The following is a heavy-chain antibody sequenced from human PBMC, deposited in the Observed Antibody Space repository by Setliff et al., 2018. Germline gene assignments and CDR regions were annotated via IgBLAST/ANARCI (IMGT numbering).Heavy chain of an antibody. J-gene: IGHJ3*02. CDR3: ARARGSGARAFDI. Sequence: ASVKVSCKASGYIFTSNAIHWVRQAPGQRLEWMGWISAAGGDAKYSQKFQDRVTITRDTSATTAYIGLSSLRFEDTAVYYCARARGSGARAFDIWGQGTMVTVSS. CDR1: GYIFTSNA. D-gene: IGHD1-26*01. CDR2: ISAAGGDA. V-gene: IGHV1-3*01.